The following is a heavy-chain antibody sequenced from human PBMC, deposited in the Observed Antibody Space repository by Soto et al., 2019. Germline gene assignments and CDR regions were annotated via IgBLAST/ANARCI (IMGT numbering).Heavy chain of an antibody. J-gene: IGHJ1*01. Sequence: QVQLVQSGAEVKKPGASVKVSCKASGYTFTSYDINWVRQATGQGLEWMGWMNLNSGNTGYAQKFRGRVTMTRNTSTSTAYMEPSSLRSEDTAVYYCARSTNDYGGRHWCQGALVTVSS. D-gene: IGHD4-17*01. CDR2: MNLNSGNT. CDR1: GYTFTSYD. V-gene: IGHV1-8*01. CDR3: ARSTNDYGGRH.